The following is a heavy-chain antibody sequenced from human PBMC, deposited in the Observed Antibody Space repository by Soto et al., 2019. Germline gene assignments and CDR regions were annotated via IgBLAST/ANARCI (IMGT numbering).Heavy chain of an antibody. CDR2: IKQDGSEK. V-gene: IGHV3-7*01. D-gene: IGHD3-22*01. CDR3: AKDKKGLLPRGPVDY. CDR1: GFTFSSYW. J-gene: IGHJ4*02. Sequence: GGSLRLSCAASGFTFSSYWMSWVRQAPGKGLEWVANIKQDGSEKYYVDSVKGRFTISRDNSKNTLYLQMNSLRAEDTAVYYCAKDKKGLLPRGPVDYWGQGTLVTVSS.